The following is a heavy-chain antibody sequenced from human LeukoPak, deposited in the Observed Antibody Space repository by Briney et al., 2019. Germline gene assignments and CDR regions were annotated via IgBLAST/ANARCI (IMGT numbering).Heavy chain of an antibody. D-gene: IGHD1-26*01. V-gene: IGHV4-39*01. CDR3: ARQGGIVGATVSNWFDP. J-gene: IGHJ5*02. CDR1: GGSISSSSYY. Sequence: SETLSLTCTVSGGSISSSSYYWGWIRQPPGKGLEWIGSIYYSGSTYYNPSLKSRVTISVDTSKNQFSLTLSSVTAADTAVYYCARQGGIVGATVSNWFDPWGQGTLVTVSS. CDR2: IYYSGST.